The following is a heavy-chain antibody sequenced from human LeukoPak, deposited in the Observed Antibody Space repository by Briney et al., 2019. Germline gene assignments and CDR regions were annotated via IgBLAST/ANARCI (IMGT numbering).Heavy chain of an antibody. CDR1: GFTFSSYG. Sequence: GGSLRLSCAASGFTFSSYGMHWVRQAPGKGLEWVAFIRYDGSNKYYADSVKGRFTISRDNSKNTLYLQMNSLRAEDTAVYYCAKDLAYSNSPFDYWGQGTLVTVSS. V-gene: IGHV3-30*02. J-gene: IGHJ4*02. CDR3: AKDLAYSNSPFDY. D-gene: IGHD4-11*01. CDR2: IRYDGSNK.